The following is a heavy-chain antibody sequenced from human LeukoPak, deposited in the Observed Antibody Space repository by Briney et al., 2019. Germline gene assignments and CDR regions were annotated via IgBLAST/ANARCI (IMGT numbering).Heavy chain of an antibody. J-gene: IGHJ4*02. D-gene: IGHD3-10*01. CDR1: GFTFSRNW. CDR2: ISYDGSNK. Sequence: GGSLRLSCAASGFTFSRNWMTWVRQAPGKGLEWVTIISYDGSNKYYADSVKGRFTVSRDNSKYTLYLQMNSLRTEDTAVYYCASEPYSYASGNYPLDNWGQGTLVTVSS. CDR3: ASEPYSYASGNYPLDN. V-gene: IGHV3-30*03.